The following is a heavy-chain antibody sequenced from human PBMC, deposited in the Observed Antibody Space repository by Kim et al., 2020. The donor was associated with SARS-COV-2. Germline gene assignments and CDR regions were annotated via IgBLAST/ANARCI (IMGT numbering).Heavy chain of an antibody. J-gene: IGHJ4*02. D-gene: IGHD4-17*01. CDR2: IICSGSPT. CDR3: ARDMPPVRY. Sequence: GGSLRLSCVGSGFNLSDYYMSWIRQAPGKGLEWVAYIICSGSPTYYADSVRGRFTISRDIAKKSFYLQMNNLRADDAALYYCARDMPPVRYCGQGTLVPV. V-gene: IGHV3-11*04. CDR1: GFNLSDYY.